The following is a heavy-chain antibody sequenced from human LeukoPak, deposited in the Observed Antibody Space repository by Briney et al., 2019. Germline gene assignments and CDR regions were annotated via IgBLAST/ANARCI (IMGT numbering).Heavy chain of an antibody. D-gene: IGHD6-6*01. Sequence: SVKVSCKASGGTFSSYAISWVRQAPGRGLEWMGGIIPIFGTANYAQKFQGRVTITADKSTSTAYMELSSLRSEDTAVYYCARSFAARPRAYYYYMDVWGKGTTFTVSS. V-gene: IGHV1-69*06. CDR3: ARSFAARPRAYYYYMDV. J-gene: IGHJ6*03. CDR2: IIPIFGTA. CDR1: GGTFSSYA.